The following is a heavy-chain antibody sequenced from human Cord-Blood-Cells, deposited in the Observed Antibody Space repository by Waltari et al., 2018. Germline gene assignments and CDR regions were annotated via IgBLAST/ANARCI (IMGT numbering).Heavy chain of an antibody. CDR1: GGSFSGYY. CDR3: ARQSRGGAARTFDY. Sequence: QVQLQQWGAGLLKPSETLSLTCAVYGGSFSGYYWSWIRQPPGKGLEWIGESNHSGSTSYNPSLKSRVTISVDTSKNQFSLKLSYGTAADTAVYYCARQSRGGAARTFDYWGQGTLVTVSS. J-gene: IGHJ4*02. V-gene: IGHV4-34*01. D-gene: IGHD6-6*01. CDR2: SNHSGST.